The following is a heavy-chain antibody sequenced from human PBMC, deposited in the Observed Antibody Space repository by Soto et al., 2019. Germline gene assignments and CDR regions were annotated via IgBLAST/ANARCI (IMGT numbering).Heavy chain of an antibody. CDR1: GGSISNHY. J-gene: IGHJ5*02. CDR2: ISHSGST. D-gene: IGHD6-13*01. CDR3: ARVGTYSRLIIGDWFDP. V-gene: IGHV4-59*11. Sequence: QVQLQESGPGLVKPSETLSLTCGVSGGSISNHYWSWIRQPPGKGLEWIGYISHSGSTNYNPSLKSRVTISVDTSKKQFSLKLNSVTAADTAVYDCARVGTYSRLIIGDWFDPWGQGTLVTVAS.